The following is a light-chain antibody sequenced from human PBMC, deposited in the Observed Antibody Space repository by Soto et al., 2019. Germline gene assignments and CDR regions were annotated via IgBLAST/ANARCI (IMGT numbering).Light chain of an antibody. V-gene: IGKV3-11*01. Sequence: EVLMTQSPATLSVSPGERATLSCRASQSVSGKLAWYQQKPGQAPRLLIYDASTRATGIPARFSGSGSGTDFTLTISSLEPEDFAVYYCQQRASWPPITFGQGTRLEIK. J-gene: IGKJ5*01. CDR3: QQRASWPPIT. CDR2: DAS. CDR1: QSVSGK.